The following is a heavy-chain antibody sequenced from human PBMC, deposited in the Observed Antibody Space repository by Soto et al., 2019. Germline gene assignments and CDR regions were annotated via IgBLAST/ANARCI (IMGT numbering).Heavy chain of an antibody. Sequence: GGSLRLSCAASGFTFSSYWMSWVRQAPGKGLEWVANIKQDGSEKYYVDSVKGRFTISRDNAKNSLYLQMNSLRAEDTAVYYCARYRVVISYYGMDVWGQGTTVTV. J-gene: IGHJ6*02. CDR3: ARYRVVISYYGMDV. CDR1: GFTFSSYW. CDR2: IKQDGSEK. V-gene: IGHV3-7*01. D-gene: IGHD3-22*01.